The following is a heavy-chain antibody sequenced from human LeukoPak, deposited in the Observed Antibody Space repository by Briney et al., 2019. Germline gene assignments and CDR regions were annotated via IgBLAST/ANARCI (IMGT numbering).Heavy chain of an antibody. D-gene: IGHD2-15*01. CDR2: INHSGST. CDR1: GGSFSGYY. Sequence: PSETLSLTCAVYGGSFSGYYWSWIRQPPGKGLEWIGEINHSGSTNYNPSLKSRFTISADTSKNQFSLKLSSVTAADTAVYYCARMSDRGGYWGQGTLVTVSS. CDR3: ARMSDRGGY. J-gene: IGHJ4*02. V-gene: IGHV4-34*01.